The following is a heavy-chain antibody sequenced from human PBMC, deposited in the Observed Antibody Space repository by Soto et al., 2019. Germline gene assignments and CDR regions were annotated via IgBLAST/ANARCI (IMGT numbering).Heavy chain of an antibody. D-gene: IGHD3-16*02. CDR3: ARGGYDYVWGSYRYEPNDAFDI. J-gene: IGHJ3*02. CDR1: GGSISSYY. CDR2: IYYSGST. V-gene: IGHV4-59*01. Sequence: AETLSLTCTVAGGSISSYYWSWIRQPPGKGLECIGYIYYSGSTNYNPSLKSRVTISVDTSKNQFSLKLSSVTAEDTAVYYCARGGYDYVWGSYRYEPNDAFDIWGQGTMVT.